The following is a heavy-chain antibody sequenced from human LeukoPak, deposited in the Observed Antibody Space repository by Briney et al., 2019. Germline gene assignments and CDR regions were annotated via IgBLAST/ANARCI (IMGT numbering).Heavy chain of an antibody. Sequence: GRSLRLSCAASGFTFSNYGMHWVRPAPGEGLEWVAAIPYDGSNKYYTDSVKGRFTISRDNSKNTLYLQMNSLRAEDTAVYYCAKGARYSGYDYPLDYWGQGTLVTVSS. V-gene: IGHV3-30*18. CDR2: IPYDGSNK. CDR3: AKGARYSGYDYPLDY. CDR1: GFTFSNYG. J-gene: IGHJ4*02. D-gene: IGHD5-12*01.